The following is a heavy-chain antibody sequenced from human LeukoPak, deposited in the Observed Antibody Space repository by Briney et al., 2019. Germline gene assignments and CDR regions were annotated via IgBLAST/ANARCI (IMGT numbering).Heavy chain of an antibody. CDR3: AHRPYYDFWSGYFEGSYYFDY. J-gene: IGHJ4*02. CDR2: IYWDDDK. V-gene: IGHV2-5*02. D-gene: IGHD3-3*01. Sequence: TLSLTCTVSGGSISSYYWSWIRQPPGKALEWLALIYWDDDKRYSPSLKSRLTITKDTSKNQVVLTMTNMDPVDTATYYCAHRPYYDFWSGYFEGSYYFDYWGQGTLVTVSS. CDR1: GGSISSYYWS.